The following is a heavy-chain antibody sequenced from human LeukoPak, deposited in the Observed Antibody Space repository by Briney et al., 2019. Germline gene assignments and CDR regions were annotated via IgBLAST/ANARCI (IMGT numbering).Heavy chain of an antibody. CDR3: ARDKIAAAGTDYYYGMGV. V-gene: IGHV3-23*01. Sequence: GGSLRLSCAASGFTFSSYAMSWVRQAPGKGLEWVSAISGSGGSTYYADSVKGRFTISRDNSKNTLYLQMNSLRAEDTAVYYCARDKIAAAGTDYYYGMGVWGQGTTVTVSS. CDR2: ISGSGGST. D-gene: IGHD6-13*01. J-gene: IGHJ6*02. CDR1: GFTFSSYA.